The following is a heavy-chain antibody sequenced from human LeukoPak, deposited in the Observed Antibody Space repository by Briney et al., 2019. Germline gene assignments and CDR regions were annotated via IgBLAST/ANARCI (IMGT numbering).Heavy chain of an antibody. Sequence: GESLKISCKASGYISTSYWIGWVRQMAGKGREWMGIIYPGDSETRYRTSFQGQVTTSADKSISTAYLQWSSLKASDTAMYYCARKHIMATQAFFDIWGQGKTLTVSS. D-gene: IGHD5-12*01. V-gene: IGHV5-51*01. J-gene: IGHJ3*02. CDR1: GYISTSYW. CDR3: ARKHIMATQAFFDI. CDR2: IYPGDSET.